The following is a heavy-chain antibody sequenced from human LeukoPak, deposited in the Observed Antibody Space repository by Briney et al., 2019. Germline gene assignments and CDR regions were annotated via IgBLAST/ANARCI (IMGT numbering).Heavy chain of an antibody. CDR1: GGSFSGYY. J-gene: IGHJ6*03. CDR3: ARARCSGGSCYFYYYYYMDV. D-gene: IGHD2-15*01. V-gene: IGHV4-34*01. CDR2: INHSGST. Sequence: PSETLSLTCAVYGGSFSGYYWSWIRQPPGKGLEWIGEINHSGSTNYNPSLKSRVTISVDTSKSQFSLKLSSVTAADTAVYYCARARCSGGSCYFYYYYYMDVWGKGTTVTVSS.